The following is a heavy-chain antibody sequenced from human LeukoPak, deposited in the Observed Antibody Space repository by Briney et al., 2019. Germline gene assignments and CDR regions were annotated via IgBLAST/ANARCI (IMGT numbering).Heavy chain of an antibody. CDR3: ARDSDFDAPDY. D-gene: IGHD4/OR15-4a*01. Sequence: ASVKVSCKASGYSFTGYYIHWVRQAPGQGLEWMGWINPNSGGRHYAQKFQGRVTMTRHMSISTAHMELTSLTSDDTAVYYCARDSDFDAPDYWGQGTLVTVSS. CDR2: INPNSGGR. V-gene: IGHV1-2*02. J-gene: IGHJ4*02. CDR1: GYSFTGYY.